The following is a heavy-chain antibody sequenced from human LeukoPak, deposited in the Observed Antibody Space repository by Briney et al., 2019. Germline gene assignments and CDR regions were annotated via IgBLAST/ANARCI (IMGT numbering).Heavy chain of an antibody. J-gene: IGHJ4*02. CDR2: INHSGST. D-gene: IGHD5-12*01. CDR3: ARDSVATTIDY. CDR1: GGSFSGYY. Sequence: PSETLSLTCAVYGGSFSGYYWSWIRQPPGKGLEWIGEINHSGSTNYNPSLKSRVTISVDTSKNQFSLKLSSVTAADTAAYYCARDSVATTIDYWGQGTLVTVSS. V-gene: IGHV4-34*01.